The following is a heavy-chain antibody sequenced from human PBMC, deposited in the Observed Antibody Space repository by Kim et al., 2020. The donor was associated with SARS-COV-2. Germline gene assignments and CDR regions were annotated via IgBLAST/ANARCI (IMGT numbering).Heavy chain of an antibody. CDR3: ARSGRAFDI. D-gene: IGHD3-10*01. J-gene: IGHJ3*02. CDR1: GGSISSSSYY. CDR2: ISYSGST. V-gene: IGHV4-39*07. Sequence: SETLSLTCTVSGGSISSSSYYWGWIRQPPGKGLQWIGSISYSGSTYYNPSLKSRVTISVDTSKNQFSLKLSSVTAADTAVDYCARSGRAFDIWGQGTMDT.